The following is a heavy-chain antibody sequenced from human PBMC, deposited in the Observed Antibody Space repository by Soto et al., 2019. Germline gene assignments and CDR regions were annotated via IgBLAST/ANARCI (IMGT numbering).Heavy chain of an antibody. V-gene: IGHV3-48*02. CDR1: GFTFSSYS. Sequence: GGSLRLSCAASGFTFSSYSMNWVRQAPGKGLEWVSYISSSSSTIYYADSVKGRFTISRDNAKNSLYLQMNSLRDEDTAVYYCARDLQRAYNWNDGGAQNFDYWGQGTLVTVSS. CDR2: ISSSSSTI. D-gene: IGHD1-1*01. J-gene: IGHJ4*02. CDR3: ARDLQRAYNWNDGGAQNFDY.